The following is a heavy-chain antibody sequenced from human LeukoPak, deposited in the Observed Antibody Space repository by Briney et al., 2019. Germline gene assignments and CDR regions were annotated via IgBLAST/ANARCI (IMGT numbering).Heavy chain of an antibody. D-gene: IGHD6-6*01. J-gene: IGHJ5*02. CDR3: ARAPLGGSSSSHGSRTTNWFDP. CDR1: GYTFTSYD. Sequence: VASVKVSCKASGYTFTSYDINWVRQATGQGLEWMGWMNPNSGNTGYAQKFQGRVTITRNTSISTAYMELSSLRSEDTAVYYCARAPLGGSSSSHGSRTTNWFDPWGQGTLVTVSS. CDR2: MNPNSGNT. V-gene: IGHV1-8*03.